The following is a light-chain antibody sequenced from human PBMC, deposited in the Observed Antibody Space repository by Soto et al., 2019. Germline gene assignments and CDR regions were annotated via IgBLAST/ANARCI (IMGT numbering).Light chain of an antibody. V-gene: IGLV2-14*01. CDR1: SSDVGGHNY. CDR2: EVS. CDR3: SSYTNNHRV. J-gene: IGLJ3*02. Sequence: QSALTQPASVSGSPGQSITISCTGTSSDVGGHNYVSWYQQHPGKAPKLLIYEVSNRPSGVSYRFSGSKSGNTASLTISGLQAEDEADYSCSSYTNNHRVFGGGTKLTVL.